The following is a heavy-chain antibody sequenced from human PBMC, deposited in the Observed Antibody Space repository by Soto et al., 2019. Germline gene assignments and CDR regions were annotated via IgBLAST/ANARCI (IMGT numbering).Heavy chain of an antibody. V-gene: IGHV4-39*01. CDR2: IYYSGAT. CDR3: ARYYDTSNRPYFHR. CDR1: GGSISSTTYY. D-gene: IGHD3-22*01. Sequence: PSETLSLTCAVSGGSISSTTYYWAWIRQPPGKGLEWVATIYYSGATYYNPSLKSRLTISIDTSKNQFSLRLSSVTAADTAMYYCARYYDTSNRPYFHRWGQGTRVTVSS. J-gene: IGHJ1*01.